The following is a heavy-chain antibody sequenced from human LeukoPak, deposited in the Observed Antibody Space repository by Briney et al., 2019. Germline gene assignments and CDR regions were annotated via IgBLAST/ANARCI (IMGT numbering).Heavy chain of an antibody. CDR2: ISPTGAGT. V-gene: IGHV3-23*01. D-gene: IGHD5-24*01. CDR3: AKVRVDAYISPNDY. J-gene: IGHJ4*02. CDR1: GFTFNGYA. Sequence: PGGSLRLSCAASGFTFNGYAMSWVRQAPGKGLEWVSTISPTGAGTYYADSVKGLFTISRDNSRNTLYLQMNSLRAEDTALYYCAKVRVDAYISPNDYWGQGTLVTVSS.